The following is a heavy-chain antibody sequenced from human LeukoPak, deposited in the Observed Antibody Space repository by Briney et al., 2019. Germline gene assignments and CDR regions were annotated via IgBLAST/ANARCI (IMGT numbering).Heavy chain of an antibody. Sequence: GASVKVSCKASGYTFTGYYMHWVRQAPGQGLEWMGIINPSGGSTSYAQKFQGRVTMTRDTSTSTVYMELSSLRSEDTAVYYCARERLPGYCSSTNCYLEGLDAFDIWGQGTMVTVSS. CDR3: ARERLPGYCSSTNCYLEGLDAFDI. CDR1: GYTFTGYY. V-gene: IGHV1-46*01. D-gene: IGHD2-2*01. CDR2: INPSGGST. J-gene: IGHJ3*02.